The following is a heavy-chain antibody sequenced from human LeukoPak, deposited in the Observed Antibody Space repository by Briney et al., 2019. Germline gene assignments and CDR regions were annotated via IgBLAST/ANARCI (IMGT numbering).Heavy chain of an antibody. J-gene: IGHJ3*01. Sequence: GGSLRLSCASSGFTFSDYYMTWIRQAPGKGLEWLSYISSTTGRIIYYADSVKGRFTISRDNTKNSLFLQMVSLRVEDTAVYYCARYYSDAFDVWGQGTVFTVSS. D-gene: IGHD3-10*01. CDR2: ISSTTGRII. V-gene: IGHV3-11*04. CDR3: ARYYSDAFDV. CDR1: GFTFSDYY.